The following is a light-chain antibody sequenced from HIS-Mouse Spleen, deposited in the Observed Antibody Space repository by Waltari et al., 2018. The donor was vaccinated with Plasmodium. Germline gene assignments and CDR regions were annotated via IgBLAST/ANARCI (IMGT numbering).Light chain of an antibody. CDR2: DDS. J-gene: IGLJ2*01. V-gene: IGLV3-21*02. Sequence: SYVLTQPPSVSVAPGQTARITCGGNNIGSKSVHWYQQKPGQDPVLVVYDDSARPSGIPERFSGSNSGNTATLTISRVEAGDEADYYCQVWDSSSDHVVFGGGTKLTVL. CDR3: QVWDSSSDHVV. CDR1: NIGSKS.